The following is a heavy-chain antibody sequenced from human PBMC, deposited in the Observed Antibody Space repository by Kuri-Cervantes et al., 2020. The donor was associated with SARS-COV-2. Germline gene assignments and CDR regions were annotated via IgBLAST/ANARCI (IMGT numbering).Heavy chain of an antibody. CDR2: ISQDGKNK. CDR1: GFNFSRTD. CDR3: AKDRVGVQDF. D-gene: IGHD2-21*01. J-gene: IGHJ4*02. V-gene: IGHV3-30*18. Sequence: GGSLRLSCAASGFNFSRTDMHWVRQAPGKGREWVAVISQDGKNKKCIASGKGRFTISRDNSQNTLYLHMKSLRSEDTAMYYCAKDRVGVQDFWGQGTLVTVSS.